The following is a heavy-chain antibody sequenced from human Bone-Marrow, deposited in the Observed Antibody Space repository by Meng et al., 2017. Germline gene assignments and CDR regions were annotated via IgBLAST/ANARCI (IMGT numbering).Heavy chain of an antibody. CDR1: GGSFSGYY. Sequence: QVQLQQWGAGLLKPSETLSLTCAVYGGSFSGYYWSWIRQPPGKGLEWIGEINHSGSTNYNPSLKSRVTISVDTSKNQFSLKLSSVTAADTAVYYCARVGVVVITPNWFDPWGQGTLVTVSS. J-gene: IGHJ5*02. CDR2: INHSGST. D-gene: IGHD3-22*01. CDR3: ARVGVVVITPNWFDP. V-gene: IGHV4-34*01.